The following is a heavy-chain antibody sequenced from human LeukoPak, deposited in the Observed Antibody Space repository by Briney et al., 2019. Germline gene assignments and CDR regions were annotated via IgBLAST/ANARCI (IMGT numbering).Heavy chain of an antibody. CDR1: GFTFSSYT. CDR2: ISGSNSYI. J-gene: IGHJ4*02. V-gene: IGHV3-21*04. Sequence: GGSLRLSCAASGFTFSSYTMHWIRQAPGKGLEWVSSISGSNSYIFYADSVKGRFTVSRDNAKDSLYLQMNSLRAEDTAVYYCAKGAYYDASGYYREYYFDYWGQGTLVTVSS. D-gene: IGHD3-22*01. CDR3: AKGAYYDASGYYREYYFDY.